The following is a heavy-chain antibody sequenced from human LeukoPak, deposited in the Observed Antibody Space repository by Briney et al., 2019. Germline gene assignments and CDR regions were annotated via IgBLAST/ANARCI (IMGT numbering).Heavy chain of an antibody. J-gene: IGHJ4*02. V-gene: IGHV3-23*01. D-gene: IGHD6-13*01. CDR1: GFTFSSYA. CDR3: AKGINSWYWDS. CDR2: ISDSGGST. Sequence: PGGSLRLSRAASGFTFSSYAMSWVRQAPGKGLEWVSGISDSGGSTYYADSVKGRFTISRDNSKNTLYLQMNSLRVEDTAVYYCAKGINSWYWDSWGQGTLVTVSS.